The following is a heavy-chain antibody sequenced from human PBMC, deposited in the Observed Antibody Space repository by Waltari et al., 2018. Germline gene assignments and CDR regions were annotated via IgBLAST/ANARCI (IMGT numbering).Heavy chain of an antibody. Sequence: ESGPGLVKPSETLSLTCTVSGGSISSSSYYWGWIRQPPGKGLEWIGSIYYSGSTYYNPSLKSRVTISVDTSKNQFSLKLSSVTAADTAVYYCARSIAGTNWFDPWGQGTLVTVSS. J-gene: IGHJ5*02. CDR2: IYYSGST. V-gene: IGHV4-39*01. D-gene: IGHD6-13*01. CDR1: GGSISSSSYY. CDR3: ARSIAGTNWFDP.